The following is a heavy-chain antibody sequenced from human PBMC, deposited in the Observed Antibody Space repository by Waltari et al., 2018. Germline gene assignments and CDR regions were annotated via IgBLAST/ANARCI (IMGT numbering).Heavy chain of an antibody. D-gene: IGHD6-25*01. V-gene: IGHV3-7*01. CDR3: ARDSLATGYWYFDQ. Sequence: EVQLVESGGGLVQPGGYLKLSCAASGCIFSTYGMSWVRQDPGKGLEWVASIKQDGSETYFVDSLKGRFTISRDNTENSMYLQMDSLRAEDTAHYYCARDSLATGYWYFDQWGRGTLVTVSS. CDR2: IKQDGSET. J-gene: IGHJ2*01. CDR1: GCIFSTYG.